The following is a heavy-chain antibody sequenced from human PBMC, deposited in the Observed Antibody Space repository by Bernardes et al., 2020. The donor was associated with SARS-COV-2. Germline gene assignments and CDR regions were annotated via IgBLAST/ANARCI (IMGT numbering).Heavy chain of an antibody. V-gene: IGHV5-51*01. Sequence: GAYLKISCNGSGYSFTRYWIGWVRPIPGKGLEWMGIIYPGDSDTRYSPSFQGQVTISADKSISTAYLQWSSLKASDTAMYYCARPYYDSSGYTSDYWGQGTLGTVSS. CDR3: ARPYYDSSGYTSDY. CDR1: GYSFTRYW. J-gene: IGHJ4*02. CDR2: IYPGDSDT. D-gene: IGHD3-22*01.